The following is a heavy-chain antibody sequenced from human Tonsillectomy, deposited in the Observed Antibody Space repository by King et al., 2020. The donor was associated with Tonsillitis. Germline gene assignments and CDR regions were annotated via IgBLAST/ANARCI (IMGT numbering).Heavy chain of an antibody. Sequence: VQLVESGGGLVQPGRSLRLSCAASGFTFDDYALHWVRQAPGKGLEWVSGISWNRGSIGYADSVKGRFTISRDNDKNSLYLQMNSLRVEDTALYYCAKGRYGSGGNFDYWGQGTLVTVSS. D-gene: IGHD3-10*01. CDR1: GFTFDDYA. J-gene: IGHJ4*02. V-gene: IGHV3-9*01. CDR2: ISWNRGSI. CDR3: AKGRYGSGGNFDY.